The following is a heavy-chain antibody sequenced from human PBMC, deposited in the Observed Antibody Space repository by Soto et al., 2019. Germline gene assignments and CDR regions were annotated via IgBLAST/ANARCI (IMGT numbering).Heavy chain of an antibody. V-gene: IGHV1-69*13. Sequence: RASVKVSCKASGGTFSSYAISWVRQAPGQGLEWMGGIIPIFGTANYAQKFQGRVTITADESTSTAYMELSSLRSEDTAVYYCARRDSSSNYYYYGMDVWGQGTTVTVSS. D-gene: IGHD6-6*01. CDR2: IIPIFGTA. J-gene: IGHJ6*02. CDR1: GGTFSSYA. CDR3: ARRDSSSNYYYYGMDV.